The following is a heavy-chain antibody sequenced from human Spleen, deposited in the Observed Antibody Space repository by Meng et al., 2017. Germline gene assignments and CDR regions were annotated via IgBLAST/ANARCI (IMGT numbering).Heavy chain of an antibody. J-gene: IGHJ4*03. V-gene: IGHV1-46*01. Sequence: QVQLVQSGAEVKKPGVSLKLSCETSGFTFTTYFMHWLRQAHGQGLQWMGLFNPNGDVTTYSPRFQGRITLTGDTSTSTLYMELSSLTSDDTAVYYCAREMPMTCYFDQWGQGTLVTVSS. D-gene: IGHD3-22*01. CDR2: FNPNGDVT. CDR3: AREMPMTCYFDQ. CDR1: GFTFTTYF.